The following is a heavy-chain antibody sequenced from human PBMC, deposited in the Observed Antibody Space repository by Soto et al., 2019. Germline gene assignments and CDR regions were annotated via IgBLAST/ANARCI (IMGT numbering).Heavy chain of an antibody. Sequence: QVQLQESGPGLVKPSQTLSLTCTVSGGSISSGGYYWSWIRQHPGKGLEWIGYIYYSGSTYYNPSHKSRVNTKVDTSKNQFSLKLSSVTAADTAVYYCASCTRVWSGYPLWGQGTLVTVSS. CDR1: GGSISSGGYY. CDR2: IYYSGST. J-gene: IGHJ4*02. V-gene: IGHV4-31*03. CDR3: ASCTRVWSGYPL. D-gene: IGHD3-3*01.